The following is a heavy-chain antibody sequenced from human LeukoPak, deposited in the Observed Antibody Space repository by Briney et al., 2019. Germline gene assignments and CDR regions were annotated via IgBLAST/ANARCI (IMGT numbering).Heavy chain of an antibody. CDR1: GYTFTGYY. CDR3: ARDLTLYYYDSSGYSWFDP. CDR2: INPNSGGT. V-gene: IGHV1-2*02. Sequence: ASVKVSCKASGYTFTGYYMHWVRQAPGQGLEWMGWINPNSGGTNYAQKFQGRVTMTRDTSISTAYMELSRLRSDDTAVYHCARDLTLYYYDSSGYSWFDPWGQGTLVTVSS. J-gene: IGHJ5*02. D-gene: IGHD3-22*01.